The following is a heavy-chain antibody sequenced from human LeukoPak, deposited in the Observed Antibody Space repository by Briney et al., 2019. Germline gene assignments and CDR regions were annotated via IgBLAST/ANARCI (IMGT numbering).Heavy chain of an antibody. CDR1: GFTFSNYA. Sequence: GASLRLSCAASGFTFSNYAMSWARQAPGKGLEWVSAILGSGGSTYYADSVKGRFTVSRDNSKSTLYLQMNSLRAEDTALYYCAKWGDYDVLTGYYVPDYWGQGTLVTVSS. V-gene: IGHV3-23*01. D-gene: IGHD3-9*01. CDR2: ILGSGGST. J-gene: IGHJ4*02. CDR3: AKWGDYDVLTGYYVPDY.